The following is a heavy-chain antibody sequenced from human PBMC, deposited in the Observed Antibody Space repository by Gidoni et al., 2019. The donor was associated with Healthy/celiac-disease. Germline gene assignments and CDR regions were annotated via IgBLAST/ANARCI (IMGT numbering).Heavy chain of an antibody. D-gene: IGHD3-10*01. CDR3: ARDLPSFMVRGGYYGMDV. J-gene: IGHJ6*02. CDR1: GGSISSYY. Sequence: QVQLQESGPGLVKPSETLSLTCTVSGGSISSYYWSWIRQPPGKGLEWIGYIYYSGSTNYNPSLKSRVTISVDTSKNQFSLKLSSVTAADTAVYYCARDLPSFMVRGGYYGMDVWGQGTTVTVSS. CDR2: IYYSGST. V-gene: IGHV4-59*01.